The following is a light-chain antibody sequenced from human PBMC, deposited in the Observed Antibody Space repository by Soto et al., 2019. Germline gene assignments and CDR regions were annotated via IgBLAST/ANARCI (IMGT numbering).Light chain of an antibody. J-gene: IGKJ1*01. CDR1: QSLSNN. CDR2: GAS. CDR3: QQYNNWPPWT. V-gene: IGKV3-15*01. Sequence: IVMTQSTATLAVCPGERATLSCRASQSLSNNLAWYQQKPGQAPRLLIYGASTRATGIPARFSGSGSGTEFTLTISSLQSEDFAVYYCQQYNNWPPWTFGQGTKVEIK.